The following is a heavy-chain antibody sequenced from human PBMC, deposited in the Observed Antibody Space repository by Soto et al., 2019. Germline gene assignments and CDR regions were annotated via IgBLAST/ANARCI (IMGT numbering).Heavy chain of an antibody. Sequence: SETLSLTCAVYGGSFTDYYWSWIRQPPGKGLEWIGEITHTGGFNSNPSPDSRATISVETTKNQFSLKLSSVTTADTGLYYCARGGQRPSAACKGHGYYGLDVWGQGTTVTVSS. V-gene: IGHV4-34*01. J-gene: IGHJ6*02. CDR2: ITHTGGF. D-gene: IGHD2-2*01. CDR3: ARGGQRPSAACKGHGYYGLDV. CDR1: GGSFTDYY.